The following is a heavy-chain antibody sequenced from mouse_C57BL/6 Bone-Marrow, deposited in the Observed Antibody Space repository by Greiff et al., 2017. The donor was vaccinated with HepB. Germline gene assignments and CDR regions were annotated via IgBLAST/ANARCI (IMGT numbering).Heavy chain of an antibody. CDR3: ARKGDYYGSSYWYFDV. V-gene: IGHV5-15*01. J-gene: IGHJ1*03. CDR2: ISNLAYSI. Sequence: EVMLVESGGGLVQPGGSLTLSCAASGFTFSDYGMAWVRQAPRKGPEWVAFISNLAYSIYYADTVTGRFTISRENAKNTLYLEMSSLRSEDTAMYYCARKGDYYGSSYWYFDVWGTGTTVTVSS. D-gene: IGHD1-1*01. CDR1: GFTFSDYG.